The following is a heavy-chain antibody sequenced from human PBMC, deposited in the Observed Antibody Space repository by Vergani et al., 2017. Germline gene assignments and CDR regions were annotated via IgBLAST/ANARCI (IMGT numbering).Heavy chain of an antibody. Sequence: QVRLQESGPGLVKPSETLSLTCHVFGVSVTDYNCNWIRQAPGKGLEWIGSLSTTGGATHASHNPSLKRRVSISVDTSKRQFSLRLTSVTAADSALYYCAGDTHSWQRADRWGQGRLVAVSS. V-gene: IGHV4-59*02. CDR1: GVSVTDYN. CDR3: AGDTHSWQRADR. D-gene: IGHD6-13*01. CDR2: LSTTGGA. J-gene: IGHJ5*02.